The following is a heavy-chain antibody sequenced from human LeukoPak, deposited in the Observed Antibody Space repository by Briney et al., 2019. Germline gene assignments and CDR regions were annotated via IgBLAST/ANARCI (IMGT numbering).Heavy chain of an antibody. Sequence: GGSLRLSCAASGFIFSNYAMSWVRQAPGKGLEWVSAIGGRDSGTYYADSVKGRFTISRDNSKNTLYLQMNSLRAEDTAVYYCAKDARVRGVITLDYWGQGTLVTVSS. D-gene: IGHD3-10*01. J-gene: IGHJ4*02. CDR1: GFIFSNYA. CDR2: IGGRDSGT. V-gene: IGHV3-23*01. CDR3: AKDARVRGVITLDY.